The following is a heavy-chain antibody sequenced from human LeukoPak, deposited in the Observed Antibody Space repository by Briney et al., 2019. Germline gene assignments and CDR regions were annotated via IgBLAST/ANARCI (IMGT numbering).Heavy chain of an antibody. D-gene: IGHD6-19*01. V-gene: IGHV1-2*02. CDR2: IDPPSGAT. Sequence: ASAKVSCKASGYTFTGYFIHWLRQAPGQGLEWMGWIDPPSGATNSAQKFQDRVTMTRDRSIGTAYMEMRGLNSDDTAVYYCARSGFSTGFYLDFWGQGTLVPVSS. J-gene: IGHJ4*02. CDR3: ARSGFSTGFYLDF. CDR1: GYTFTGYF.